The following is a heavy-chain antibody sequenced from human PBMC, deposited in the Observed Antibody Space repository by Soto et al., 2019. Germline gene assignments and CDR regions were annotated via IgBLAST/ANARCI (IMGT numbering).Heavy chain of an antibody. CDR3: ASSIVVVTALDY. J-gene: IGHJ4*02. CDR2: INAGNGNT. CDR1: GYTFTSYA. Sequence: QVQLVQSGAEEKKPGASVKVSCKASGYTFTSYAMHWVRQAPGQRLEWMGWINAGNGNTKYSQKFQGRVTITRDTSASTAYMGLSSLISEDTAVYYCASSIVVVTALDYWGQGTLVTVSS. D-gene: IGHD2-21*02. V-gene: IGHV1-3*05.